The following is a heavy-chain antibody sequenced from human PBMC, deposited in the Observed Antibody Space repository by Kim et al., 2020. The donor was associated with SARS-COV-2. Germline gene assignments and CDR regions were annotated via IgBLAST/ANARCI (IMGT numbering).Heavy chain of an antibody. J-gene: IGHJ4*02. CDR3: ARSIGAAGTLNY. V-gene: IGHV1-2*02. D-gene: IGHD6-13*01. Sequence: NYAQKFQGRVTMTRDTSISTAYMELSRLRSDDTAVYYCARSIGAAGTLNYWGQGTLVTVSS.